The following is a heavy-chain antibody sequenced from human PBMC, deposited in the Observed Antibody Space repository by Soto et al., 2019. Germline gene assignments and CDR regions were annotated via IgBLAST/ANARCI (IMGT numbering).Heavy chain of an antibody. CDR1: GGSISSGDYY. V-gene: IGHV4-30-4*01. CDR2: IYYSGRT. D-gene: IGHD4-4*01. CDR3: ARDNGMTTVDY. J-gene: IGHJ4*02. Sequence: QVQLQESGPGLVKPSQTLSLTCTVSGGSISSGDYYWSWIRQPPGKGLEWIGYIYYSGRTYYNPSLKSRVTRSVDTSNNQFSLKLSSVTAADTAVYYCARDNGMTTVDYWGQGTLVTVSS.